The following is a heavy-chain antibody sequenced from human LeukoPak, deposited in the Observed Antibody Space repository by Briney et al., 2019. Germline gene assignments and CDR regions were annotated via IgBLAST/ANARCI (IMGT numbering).Heavy chain of an antibody. CDR1: GGSISSYY. V-gene: IGHV4-59*01. CDR2: IYYSGST. Sequence: PSETLSLTCTVSGGSISSYYWSWIRQPPGKGLEWIGYIYYSGSTNYNPSLKSRVTISVDTSKNQFSLKLSSVTAADTAVYYCARGAPIGSYYYYYYMDVWGKGTMVTVSS. D-gene: IGHD1-26*01. CDR3: ARGAPIGSYYYYYYMDV. J-gene: IGHJ6*03.